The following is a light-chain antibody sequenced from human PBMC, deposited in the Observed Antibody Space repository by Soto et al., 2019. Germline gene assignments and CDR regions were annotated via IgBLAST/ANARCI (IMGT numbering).Light chain of an antibody. J-gene: IGKJ1*01. V-gene: IGKV3-11*01. Sequence: EIVLTQSPATLSLSPGERATLSCRASQSVSSYLAWYQQKPGQAPRLLIHDASNRATGIPARFSGSGSGTDFTLTISSLEPEDFAVYYCQQRSNWPPSITFGQGTKV. CDR1: QSVSSY. CDR2: DAS. CDR3: QQRSNWPPSIT.